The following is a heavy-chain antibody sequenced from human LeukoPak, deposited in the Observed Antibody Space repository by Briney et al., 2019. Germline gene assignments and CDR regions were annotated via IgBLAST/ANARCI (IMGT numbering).Heavy chain of an antibody. V-gene: IGHV4-4*02. J-gene: IGHJ4*02. D-gene: IGHD1-26*01. Sequence: SETLSLTCAVSGGSITTTNWWSWVRPPPGKGLEWIGEVHLSGATNYNLSLESRVSMSIDKSKNHLSLEVTSVTAADTAIYYCTRESGAFSPFGFWGQGTLVTVSS. CDR1: GGSITTTNW. CDR3: TRESGAFSPFGF. CDR2: VHLSGAT.